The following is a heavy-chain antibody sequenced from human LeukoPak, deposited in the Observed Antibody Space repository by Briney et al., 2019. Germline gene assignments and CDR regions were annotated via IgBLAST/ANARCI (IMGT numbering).Heavy chain of an antibody. CDR1: GFPFSSYG. CDR2: LRYDGSNK. V-gene: IGHV3-30*02. J-gene: IGHJ6*03. D-gene: IGHD2-15*01. Sequence: GGSLRLSCAAPGFPFSSYGMPWVRQAPAKGLEWVQLLRYDGSNKYYVDSVKGRFTIYRDNSKNTLYLQMNSLRAEDTAVYYCASGGNPYSYYYYYYMDVWGKGTTVTVSS. CDR3: ASGGNPYSYYYYYYMDV.